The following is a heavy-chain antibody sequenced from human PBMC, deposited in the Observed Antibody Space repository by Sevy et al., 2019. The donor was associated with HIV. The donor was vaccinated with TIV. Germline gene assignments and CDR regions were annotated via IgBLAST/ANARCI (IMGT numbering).Heavy chain of an antibody. CDR1: GFNFNTYV. D-gene: IGHD3-3*01. Sequence: GGSLRLSCAASGFNFNTYVMHWVRQAPAKGLEWVAVISYDGRDKYYAESVKGRFTISRDNSKNTLYLQMNSLRPEDTAMYYCARILGDFWTGLGGHFDYWGQGSLVTVSS. V-gene: IGHV3-30*04. CDR2: ISYDGRDK. CDR3: ARILGDFWTGLGGHFDY. J-gene: IGHJ4*02.